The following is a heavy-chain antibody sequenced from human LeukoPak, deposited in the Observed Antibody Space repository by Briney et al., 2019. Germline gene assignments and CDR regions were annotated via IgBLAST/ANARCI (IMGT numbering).Heavy chain of an antibody. V-gene: IGHV3-48*04. CDR3: ARRGYDYGDYTGGYFDY. J-gene: IGHJ4*02. CDR1: GFTSTTAW. Sequence: GGSLTLSCAISGFTSTTAWMTWVRQAPGKGLEWVSYISSSSSTIYYADSVKGRFTISRDNAKNSLYLQMNSLRAEDTAVYYCARRGYDYGDYTGGYFDYWGQGTLVTVSS. D-gene: IGHD4-17*01. CDR2: ISSSSSTI.